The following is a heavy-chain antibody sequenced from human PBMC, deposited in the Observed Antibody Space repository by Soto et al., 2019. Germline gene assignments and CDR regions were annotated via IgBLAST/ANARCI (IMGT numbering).Heavy chain of an antibody. CDR3: AKDARYCSSTSCGVASLRKVNWFDP. D-gene: IGHD2-2*01. Sequence: PGGSLRLSCAASGFTFSSYGMHWVRQAPGKGLEWVAVIWYDGSNKYYADSVKGRFTISRDNSKNTLYLQMNSLRAEDTAVYYCAKDARYCSSTSCGVASLRKVNWFDPWGQGTLVTVSS. J-gene: IGHJ5*02. CDR1: GFTFSSYG. CDR2: IWYDGSNK. V-gene: IGHV3-33*06.